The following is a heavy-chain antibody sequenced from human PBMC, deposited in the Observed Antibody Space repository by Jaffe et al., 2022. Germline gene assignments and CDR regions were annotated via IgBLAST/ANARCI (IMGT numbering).Heavy chain of an antibody. CDR1: GFTFSSYA. V-gene: IGHV3-23*01. Sequence: EVQLLESGGGLVQPGGSLRLSCAASGFTFSSYAMSWVRQAPGKGLEWVSVISGTGGSTYYAASVKGRFTISRDNSKNTLYLQMNSLRVDDTAVYYCARRNCSTTSCYYYMDVWGKGTTVTVSS. CDR2: ISGTGGST. CDR3: ARRNCSTTSCYYYMDV. J-gene: IGHJ6*03. D-gene: IGHD2-2*01.